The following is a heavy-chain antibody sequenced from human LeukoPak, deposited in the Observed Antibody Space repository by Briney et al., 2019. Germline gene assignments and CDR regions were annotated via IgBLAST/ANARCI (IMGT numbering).Heavy chain of an antibody. V-gene: IGHV3-21*01. J-gene: IGHJ6*03. CDR3: ARDYYYYYMDV. CDR1: GFTVSSNY. CDR2: ISSSSSYI. Sequence: GGSLRLSCAASGFTVSSNYMSWVRQAPGKGLEWVSSISSSSSYIYYADSVKGRFTISRDNAKNSLYLQMNSLRAEDTAVYYCARDYYYYYMDVWGKGTTVTVSS.